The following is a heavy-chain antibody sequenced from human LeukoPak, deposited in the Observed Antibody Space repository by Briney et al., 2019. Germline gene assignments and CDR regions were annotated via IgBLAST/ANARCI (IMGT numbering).Heavy chain of an antibody. J-gene: IGHJ4*02. V-gene: IGHV4-34*01. CDR1: GGSFSGYY. D-gene: IGHD2-2*01. CDR2: INHSGST. Sequence: KPSETLSLTCAVYGGSFSGYYWSWIRQPPGKGLEWIGEINHSGSTNYNPSLKSRVTISVDTSKNQFSLKLSSVTAADTAVYYCARYRSSDYYFDYWGQGTLVTVSS. CDR3: ARYRSSDYYFDY.